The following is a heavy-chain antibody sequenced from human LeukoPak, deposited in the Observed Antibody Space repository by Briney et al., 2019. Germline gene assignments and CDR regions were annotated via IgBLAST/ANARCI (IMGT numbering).Heavy chain of an antibody. Sequence: PGGSLRLSCAASGFTFSSYGMHWVRQAPGKGLEWVAVIWYDGSNKYYADSVKGRFTISRDNSKNTLYLQMNSLRAEDTAVYYRARDRGELPMYYFDYWGQGTLVTVSS. V-gene: IGHV3-33*01. J-gene: IGHJ4*02. CDR1: GFTFSSYG. D-gene: IGHD3-16*01. CDR2: IWYDGSNK. CDR3: ARDRGELPMYYFDY.